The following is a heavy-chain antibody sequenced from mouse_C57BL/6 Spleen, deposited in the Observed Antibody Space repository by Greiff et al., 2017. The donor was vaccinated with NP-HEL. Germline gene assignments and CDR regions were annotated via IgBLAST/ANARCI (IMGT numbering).Heavy chain of an antibody. V-gene: IGHV1-54*01. J-gene: IGHJ4*01. CDR1: GYAFTNYL. CDR2: INPGSGGT. Sequence: QVQLQQSGAELVRPGTSVKVSCKASGYAFTNYLIEWVKQRPGQGLEWIGVINPGSGGTNYNEKFKGKATLTADKSSSTAYMQLSSLTSEDSAVYFCAKSSFIYYAMDYWGQGTSVTVSS. CDR3: AKSSFIYYAMDY. D-gene: IGHD1-1*01.